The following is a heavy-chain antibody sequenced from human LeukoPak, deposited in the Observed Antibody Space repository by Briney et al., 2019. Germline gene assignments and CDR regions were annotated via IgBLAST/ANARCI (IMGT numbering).Heavy chain of an antibody. CDR3: AASGYDYDYNYYMDV. V-gene: IGHV3-74*01. J-gene: IGHJ6*03. CDR2: INSDGSST. D-gene: IGHD5-12*01. CDR1: GFTFSSYW. Sequence: GGSLRLSCAASGFTFSSYWMHWVRHAPGKGLVWVSRINSDGSSTSYADSVKGRFTISRDNAKNTLYLQMNSLRAEDTAVYYCAASGYDYDYNYYMDVWGKGTTVTISS.